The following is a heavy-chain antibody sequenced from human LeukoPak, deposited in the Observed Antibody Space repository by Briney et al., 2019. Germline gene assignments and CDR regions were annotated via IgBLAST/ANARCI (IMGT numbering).Heavy chain of an antibody. D-gene: IGHD3-3*01. Sequence: ASVKVSCKASGGTFSSYAISWVRQAPGQGLEWMGWINPNSGGTNYAQKFQGRVTMTRDTSISTAYMELSRLRSDDTAVYYCARDFGGNGNSYYYYYMDVWGKGTTVTISS. CDR1: GGTFSSYA. CDR3: ARDFGGNGNSYYYYYMDV. J-gene: IGHJ6*03. CDR2: INPNSGGT. V-gene: IGHV1-2*02.